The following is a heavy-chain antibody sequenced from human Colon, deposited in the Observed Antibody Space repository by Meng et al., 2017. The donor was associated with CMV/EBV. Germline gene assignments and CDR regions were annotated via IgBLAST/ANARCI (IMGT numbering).Heavy chain of an antibody. CDR2: INPADGGP. CDR3: AREYCTTYRCSYNPHWYDP. D-gene: IGHD2-8*01. J-gene: IGHJ5*02. V-gene: IGHV1-46*01. Sequence: LTSYHVHWLRQAPGQGLEWVGMINPADGGPTYAQRFQGRVTMTSDTSTSTVYMDLRSLRSDDTALYFCAREYCTTYRCSYNPHWYDPWGQGTLVTVSS. CDR1: LTSYH.